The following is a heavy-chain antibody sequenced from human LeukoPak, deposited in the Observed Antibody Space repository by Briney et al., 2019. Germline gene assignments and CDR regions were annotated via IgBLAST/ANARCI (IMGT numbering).Heavy chain of an antibody. D-gene: IGHD3-10*01. CDR1: GFTFSSYG. Sequence: GGSLRLSCAASGFTFSSYGMHWVRQAPGKGLEWVAVISYDGSNKYYADSVKGRFTISRDNSKNTLYLQMNSLRAEDTAVYYCARDSLRLWFGETDIWGQGTMVTVSS. J-gene: IGHJ3*02. CDR3: ARDSLRLWFGETDI. CDR2: ISYDGSNK. V-gene: IGHV3-30*03.